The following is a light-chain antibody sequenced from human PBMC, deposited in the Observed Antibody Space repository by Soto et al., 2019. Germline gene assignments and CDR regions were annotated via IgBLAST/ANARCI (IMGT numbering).Light chain of an antibody. CDR3: QQSYSTPRT. CDR2: AAS. Sequence: DIQMTQSPSSLSASVGDRVTITCRASQSISSYLNWYQQKPGKAPKLLIYAASSLQSGVPSRFSGSGFGIDFTLTISSLQPEDFATYYCQQSYSTPRTFGQGTKVDIK. CDR1: QSISSY. J-gene: IGKJ1*01. V-gene: IGKV1-39*01.